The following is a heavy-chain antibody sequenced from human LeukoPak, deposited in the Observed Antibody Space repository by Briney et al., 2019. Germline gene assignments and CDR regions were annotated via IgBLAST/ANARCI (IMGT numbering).Heavy chain of an antibody. CDR3: ARVGDYGDYESWFDP. D-gene: IGHD4-17*01. V-gene: IGHV4-59*08. CDR1: GGSISSYY. CDR2: IYYSGST. J-gene: IGHJ5*02. Sequence: PSETLSLTCTVSGGSISSYYWGWIRQPPGKGLEWIGYIYYSGSTNYNPSLKSRVTISVDTSKNQFSLKLSSVTAADTAVYYCARVGDYGDYESWFDPWGQGTLVTVSS.